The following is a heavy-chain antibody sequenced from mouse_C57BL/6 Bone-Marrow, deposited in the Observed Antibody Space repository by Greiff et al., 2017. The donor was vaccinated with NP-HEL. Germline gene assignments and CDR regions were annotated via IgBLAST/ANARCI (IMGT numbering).Heavy chain of an antibody. V-gene: IGHV1-81*01. CDR3: ARLGDYGSSYGDFDY. J-gene: IGHJ2*01. CDR2: IYPRSGNT. D-gene: IGHD1-1*01. Sequence: VKLMESGAELARPGASVKLSCKASGYTFTSYGISWVKQRTGQGLEWIGEIYPRSGNTYYNEKFKGKATLTADKSSSTAYMELRSLTSEDSAVYFCARLGDYGSSYGDFDYWGQGTTLTVSS. CDR1: GYTFTSYG.